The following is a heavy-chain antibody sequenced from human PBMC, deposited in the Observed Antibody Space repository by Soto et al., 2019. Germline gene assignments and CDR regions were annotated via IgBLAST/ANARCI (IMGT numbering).Heavy chain of an antibody. CDR2: IYHSGST. Sequence: SETLYLTCAVSGGSISSGGYSWSWIRQPPGKGLEWIGYIYHSGSTYYNPSLKSRVTISVDRSKNQFSLKLSSVTAADTAVYYCVRGYCSGGSCYDWFDPWGQGTLVTVSS. D-gene: IGHD2-15*01. V-gene: IGHV4-30-2*01. CDR3: VRGYCSGGSCYDWFDP. J-gene: IGHJ5*02. CDR1: GGSISSGGYS.